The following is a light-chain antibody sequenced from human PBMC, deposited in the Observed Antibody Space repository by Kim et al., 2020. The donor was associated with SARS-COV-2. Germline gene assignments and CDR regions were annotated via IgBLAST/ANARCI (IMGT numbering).Light chain of an antibody. CDR2: GAS. CDR1: QSISSSY. Sequence: EGLLAPSPGPLSLSPGERATLSCRASQSISSSYLAWYQQKPGQAPRLLIFGASTRATGIPDRFSGSGSGTDFTLIISRLEPEDSAVYYCQQYGSSLLTFGGGTKVDIK. J-gene: IGKJ4*02. V-gene: IGKV3-20*01. CDR3: QQYGSSLLT.